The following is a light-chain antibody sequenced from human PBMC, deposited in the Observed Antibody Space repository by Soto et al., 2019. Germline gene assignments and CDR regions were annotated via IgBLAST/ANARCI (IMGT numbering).Light chain of an antibody. CDR2: EVV. V-gene: IGLV2-14*01. CDR1: TSDDY. CDR3: CSYPTDNSWV. Sequence: QSVLTQPASLSGSPGQSITISCTGTTSDDYVSWYQQSPGKAPKLLIYEVVNRPSEVSDRFSGSKSDSTASLTISGLQAEDGAHYYCCSYPTDNSWVFGSGTKVTV. J-gene: IGLJ1*01.